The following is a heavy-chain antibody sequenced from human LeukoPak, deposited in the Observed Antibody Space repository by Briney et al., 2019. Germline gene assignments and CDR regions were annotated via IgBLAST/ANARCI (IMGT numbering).Heavy chain of an antibody. V-gene: IGHV3-49*03. CDR2: IGSRVYGGTT. J-gene: IGHJ4*02. CDR3: TRRQQLVRGFDY. CDR1: GFTSGHYA. Sequence: QPGGCLRLSCAASGFTSGHYAMSWFRHASGKGLECVGFIGSRVYGGTTEYAASVKGRFTISRDDSKSIAYLQMNSLKTEDTAVYYCTRRQQLVRGFDYWGQGTLVTVSS. D-gene: IGHD6-13*01.